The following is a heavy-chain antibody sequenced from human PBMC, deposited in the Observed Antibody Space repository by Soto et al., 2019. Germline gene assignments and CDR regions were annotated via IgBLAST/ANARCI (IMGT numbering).Heavy chain of an antibody. CDR3: ARVGVVVVTATPNWFDP. CDR2: IYYSGST. V-gene: IGHV4-30-4*01. D-gene: IGHD2-15*01. J-gene: IGHJ5*02. CDR1: GGSISSGDYY. Sequence: PSETLSLTCTISGGSISSGDYYWSWIRQPPGKGLEWIGYIYYSGSTYYNPSLKSRVTISVDTSKNQFSLKLSSVTAADTAVYYCARVGVVVVTATPNWFDPWGQGTLVTVSS.